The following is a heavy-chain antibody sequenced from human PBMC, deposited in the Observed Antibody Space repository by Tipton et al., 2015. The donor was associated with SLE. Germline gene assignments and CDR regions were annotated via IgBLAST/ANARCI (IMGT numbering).Heavy chain of an antibody. CDR1: GGSFSGYY. CDR2: INHSGGT. CDR3: ARVVVVAAAEDWFDP. Sequence: TLSLTCAVYGGSFSGYYWSWIRQPPGKGLEWIGEINHSGGTNYNPSLKSRVTISVDTSKNQFSLKLSSVTAADTAVYYCARVVVVAAAEDWFDPWGQGTLVTVSS. D-gene: IGHD2-15*01. J-gene: IGHJ5*02. V-gene: IGHV4-34*01.